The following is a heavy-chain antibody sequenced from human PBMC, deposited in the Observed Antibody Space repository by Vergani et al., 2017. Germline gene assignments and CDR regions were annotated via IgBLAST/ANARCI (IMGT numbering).Heavy chain of an antibody. V-gene: IGHV1-46*03. CDR2: INPSGGHT. J-gene: IGHJ4*02. D-gene: IGHD3-9*01. Sequence: QVQVVQSGAEVKKSGASVKVSCKTSGYTFSNYYMHWVRQAPGQGLEWMGIINPSGGHTNYAKKFQGRVTMTRDTSTSTVYMELSRLRSEDTAIYYCARWDYRIFTGYRYWGQGTLVTVSA. CDR3: ARWDYRIFTGYRY. CDR1: GYTFSNYY.